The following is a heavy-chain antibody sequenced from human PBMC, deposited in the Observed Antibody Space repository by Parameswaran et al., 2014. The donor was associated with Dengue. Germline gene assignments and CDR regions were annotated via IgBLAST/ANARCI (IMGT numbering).Heavy chain of an antibody. D-gene: IGHD2-15*01. V-gene: IGHV1-69*01. CDR2: IIPIFGTA. Sequence: SWVRQAPGQGLEWMGGIIPIFGTANYAQKFQGRVTITADESTSTAYMELSSLRSEDTAVYYCAGAAYCSGGSCYPYYYYYYGMDVWGQGTTVTVSS. J-gene: IGHJ6*02. CDR3: AGAAYCSGGSCYPYYYYYYGMDV.